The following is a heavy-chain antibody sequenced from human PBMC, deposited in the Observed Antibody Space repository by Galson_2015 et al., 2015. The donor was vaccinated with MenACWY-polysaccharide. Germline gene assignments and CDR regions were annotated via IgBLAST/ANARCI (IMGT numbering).Heavy chain of an antibody. CDR3: ARSSVVVVTDTQGFDS. J-gene: IGHJ4*02. D-gene: IGHD2-15*01. Sequence: SLRLSCAASGFTFSRYGMHWVRQAPGKGLEWVAFIHYDGTGNYYADSVKGRFIISRDNSKNTLSLQMNSLRAEDTAVFYCARSSVVVVTDTQGFDSWGQGTLVTVSS. CDR1: GFTFSRYG. V-gene: IGHV3-30*02. CDR2: IHYDGTGN.